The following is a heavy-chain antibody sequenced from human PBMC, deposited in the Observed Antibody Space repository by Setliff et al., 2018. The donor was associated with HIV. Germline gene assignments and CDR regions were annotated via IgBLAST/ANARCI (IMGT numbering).Heavy chain of an antibody. J-gene: IGHJ4*02. D-gene: IGHD3-10*01. Sequence: ASVKVSCKASGYFFTAYYMHWVRQAPGQGLEWMAWINPNTGGTQYAQKFQGRVTMTRDTSTSTVYMELSSLRSEDTAVYYCAREYDVLLWIGSQYGRGNLDSWGQGTPVTVS. CDR2: INPNTGGT. V-gene: IGHV1-2*02. CDR3: AREYDVLLWIGSQYGRGNLDS. CDR1: GYFFTAYY.